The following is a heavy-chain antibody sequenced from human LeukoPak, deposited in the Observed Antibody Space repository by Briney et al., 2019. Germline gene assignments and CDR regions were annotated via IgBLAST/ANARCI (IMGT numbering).Heavy chain of an antibody. CDR3: ATPPTVTRNY. D-gene: IGHD4-17*01. Sequence: PGGSLRLSCAASGFTFSSYAMHWVRQAPGKGLEWVALISFDGSDKYYADSVKGRCTISRDNSKNTLYLQMDSLRAEDTAVYYCATPPTVTRNYWGQGTLVTVSS. J-gene: IGHJ4*02. V-gene: IGHV3-30*04. CDR2: ISFDGSDK. CDR1: GFTFSSYA.